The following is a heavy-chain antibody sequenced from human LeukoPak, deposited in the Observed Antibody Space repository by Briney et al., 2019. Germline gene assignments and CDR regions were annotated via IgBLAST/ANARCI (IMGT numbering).Heavy chain of an antibody. CDR2: IIPIFGTA. CDR3: ARDTKATYYDSSGYGPGAFDI. Sequence: GASVKVSCKASGGTFSSYAIRWVRQAPGQGLEWMGGIIPIFGTANYAQKFQGRVTITADESTSTAYMELSSLRSEDTAVYYCARDTKATYYDSSGYGPGAFDIWGQGTMVTVSS. CDR1: GGTFSSYA. D-gene: IGHD3-22*01. J-gene: IGHJ3*02. V-gene: IGHV1-69*13.